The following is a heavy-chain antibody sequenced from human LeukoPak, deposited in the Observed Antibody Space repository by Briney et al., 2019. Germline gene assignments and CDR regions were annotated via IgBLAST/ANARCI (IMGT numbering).Heavy chain of an antibody. CDR2: ISGSGGST. J-gene: IGHJ4*02. D-gene: IGHD5-24*01. V-gene: IGHV3-23*01. CDR3: AKDSRRWLQTQEYYFDY. Sequence: GGSLRLSCAASGFTFSSYAMSRVRQAPGKGLEWVSAISGSGGSTYYADSVKGRFTISRDNSKNTLYLQMNSLRAEDTAVYYCAKDSRRWLQTQEYYFDYWGQGTLVTAS. CDR1: GFTFSSYA.